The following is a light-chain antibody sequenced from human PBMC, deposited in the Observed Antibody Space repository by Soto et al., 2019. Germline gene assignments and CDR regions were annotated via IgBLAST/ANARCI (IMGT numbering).Light chain of an antibody. CDR3: CSYAGSSTWV. V-gene: IGLV2-23*01. CDR1: SSDVGSYNL. J-gene: IGLJ3*02. Sequence: QSALTQPASVSGSPGQSITISCTGTSSDVGSYNLVSWYQQHPGKAPKLMIYEDSKRPSGVSNRFSGSKSGNTASLTISGRQAEDEADYYCCSYAGSSTWVFGGGTKVTVL. CDR2: EDS.